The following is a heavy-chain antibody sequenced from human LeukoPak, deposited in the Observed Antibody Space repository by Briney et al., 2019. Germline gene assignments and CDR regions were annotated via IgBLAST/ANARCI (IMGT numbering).Heavy chain of an antibody. J-gene: IGHJ3*02. CDR2: INHSGST. CDR1: GGSFSGYY. V-gene: IGHV4-34*01. Sequence: PSETLSLTCAVYGGSFSGYYWSWIRQPPGKGLEWIGEINHSGSTNYNPSLKSRVTISVDTSKNQFSLKLSSVTAADTAVYYCARRRGGGITMIWSLGRAFDIWGQGTMVTVSS. D-gene: IGHD3-22*01. CDR3: ARRRGGGITMIWSLGRAFDI.